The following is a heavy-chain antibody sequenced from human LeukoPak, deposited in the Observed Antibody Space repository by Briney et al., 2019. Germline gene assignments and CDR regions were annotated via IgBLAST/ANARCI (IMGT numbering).Heavy chain of an antibody. D-gene: IGHD3-22*01. Sequence: PGGSLRLSCAASGFTFSSYAMSWVRQAPGKGLKWVSAISGSGASTYYADSVKGRFTISRDNSKNTLYLQMNSLRAEDTAVYYCATAGSSGYYAYFDYWGQGTLVTVSS. J-gene: IGHJ4*02. V-gene: IGHV3-23*01. CDR2: ISGSGAST. CDR3: ATAGSSGYYAYFDY. CDR1: GFTFSSYA.